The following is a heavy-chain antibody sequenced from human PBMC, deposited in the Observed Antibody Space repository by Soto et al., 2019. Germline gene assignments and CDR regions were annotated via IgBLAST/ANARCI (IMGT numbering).Heavy chain of an antibody. Sequence: PSETLSLTCTVSGGSISSGDYYWSWIRQPPGKGPEWIGYIYYSGSTYYNPSLKSRVTISVDTSKNQFSLKLSSVTAADTAVYYCARGVVVDYYDSSGYLDYWGQGTLVTVSS. J-gene: IGHJ4*02. V-gene: IGHV4-30-4*01. CDR3: ARGVVVDYYDSSGYLDY. D-gene: IGHD3-22*01. CDR1: GGSISSGDYY. CDR2: IYYSGST.